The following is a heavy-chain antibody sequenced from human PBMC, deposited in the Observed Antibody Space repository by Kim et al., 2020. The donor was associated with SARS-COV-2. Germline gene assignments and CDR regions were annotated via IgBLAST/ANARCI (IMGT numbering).Heavy chain of an antibody. Sequence: ASVKVSCKVSGYTLTELSMHWVRQAPGKGLEWMGGFDPEDGETIYAQKFQGRVTMTEDTSTDTAYMELSSLRSEDTAVYYCATVSPNYGGNGEWRNWGQGTLVTVSS. J-gene: IGHJ4*02. V-gene: IGHV1-24*01. D-gene: IGHD4-17*01. CDR1: GYTLTELS. CDR2: FDPEDGET. CDR3: ATVSPNYGGNGEWRN.